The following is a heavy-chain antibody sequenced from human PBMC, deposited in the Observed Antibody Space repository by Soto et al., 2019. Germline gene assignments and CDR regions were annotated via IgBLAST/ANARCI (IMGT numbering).Heavy chain of an antibody. CDR2: IYYSGST. CDR3: ATWESLHLNYYYYGMDV. D-gene: IGHD3-16*01. CDR1: GGSISSGGYS. V-gene: IGHV4-61*08. Sequence: SETLSLTCAVSGGSISSGGYSWSWIRQPPGKGLEWIGYIYYSGSTNYNPSLKSRVTISVDTSKNQFSLKLSSVTAADTAVYYCATWESLHLNYYYYGMDVWGQGTTVTVSS. J-gene: IGHJ6*02.